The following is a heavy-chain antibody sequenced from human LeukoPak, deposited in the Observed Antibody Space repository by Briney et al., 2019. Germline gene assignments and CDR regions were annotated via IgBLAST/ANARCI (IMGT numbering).Heavy chain of an antibody. J-gene: IGHJ6*02. Sequence: SETLSLTCAVSGGSISSSNWWSWVRQPPGKGLEWIGEIYHSGSTNYNPSLKSRVTISVDKSKNQFSLKLSSVTAADTAVYYCARDIWFGESLYGMDVWGQGTTVTVSS. D-gene: IGHD3-10*01. V-gene: IGHV4-4*02. CDR1: GGSISSSNW. CDR3: ARDIWFGESLYGMDV. CDR2: IYHSGST.